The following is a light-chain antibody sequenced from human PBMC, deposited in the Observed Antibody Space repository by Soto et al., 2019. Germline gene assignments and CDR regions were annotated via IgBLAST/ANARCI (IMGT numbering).Light chain of an antibody. CDR2: RAS. CDR3: QQYGSSPST. Sequence: EIVLTQSPVTLSLSPGERATLSCRASQSVSSSYLAWYQQKPGQAPRLLIYRASSRATGIPDRFSGSGSGTDFTLTIIRLEPEDFAVYYCQQYGSSPSTFGQGTRLEIK. CDR1: QSVSSSY. J-gene: IGKJ5*01. V-gene: IGKV3-20*01.